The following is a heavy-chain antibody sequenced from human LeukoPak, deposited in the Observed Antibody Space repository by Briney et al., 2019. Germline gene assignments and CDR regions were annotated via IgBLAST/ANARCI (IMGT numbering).Heavy chain of an antibody. CDR3: ARAYGGNSGLWRYYYGMDV. CDR1: GFTFSSYW. D-gene: IGHD4-23*01. J-gene: IGHJ6*02. V-gene: IGHV3-74*01. Sequence: GGSLRLSCAASGFTFSSYWMHWVRQAPGKGLVWVSRIDSDGSSTSYADSVKGRFTISRDNAKNTLYLQMNSLRAEDTAVYYCARAYGGNSGLWRYYYGMDVWGQGTTVTVSS. CDR2: IDSDGSST.